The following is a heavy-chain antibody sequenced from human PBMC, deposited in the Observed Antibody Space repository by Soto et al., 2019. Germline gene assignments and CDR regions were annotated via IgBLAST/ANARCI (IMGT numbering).Heavy chain of an antibody. CDR1: PGSISSSY. D-gene: IGHD1-26*01. V-gene: IGHV4-59*01. Sequence: QVQLQESGPGLVKPSETLTLTCTVSPGSISSSYWSWIRQPPGRGLEWIGHVAYSGTTKYNPSLKGRGSIAVSTSKRQFSLRLTSVTAAETAVYYCTREAEDYYFDHWGQGILVTVSS. J-gene: IGHJ5*02. CDR2: VAYSGTT. CDR3: TREAEDYYFDH.